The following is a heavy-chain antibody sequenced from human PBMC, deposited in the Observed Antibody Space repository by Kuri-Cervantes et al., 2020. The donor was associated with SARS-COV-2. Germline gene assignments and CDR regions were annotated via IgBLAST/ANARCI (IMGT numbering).Heavy chain of an antibody. CDR2: ISAYNGNT. J-gene: IGHJ3*02. V-gene: IGHV1-18*01. D-gene: IGHD3-3*01. CDR1: GYTFTSYG. CDR3: ARDRGSLEPRWDTIFGVVINSDAFDI. Sequence: ASVKVSCKASGYTFTSYGISWVRQAPGQGLEWMGWISAYNGNTNYAQKFQGRVTMTRDTSISTAYMELSRLRSDDTAVYYCARDRGSLEPRWDTIFGVVINSDAFDIWGQGTMVTVSS.